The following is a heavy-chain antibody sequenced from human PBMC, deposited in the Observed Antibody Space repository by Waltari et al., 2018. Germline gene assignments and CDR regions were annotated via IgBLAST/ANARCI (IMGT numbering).Heavy chain of an antibody. J-gene: IGHJ4*02. V-gene: IGHV3-74*03. D-gene: IGHD2-21*02. CDR2: ITGDGSGT. CDR1: GFTFSSYW. Sequence: EVQLVESGGGLVQPGGSLRLSCEASGFTFSSYWMHWVRQVPGKGLVGVGLITGDGSGTTYAASVKGRFTISRDNAKNTLFLQMNSLRDEDTAVYYCARYVVVTAGDYWGQGTLVAVSS. CDR3: ARYVVVTAGDY.